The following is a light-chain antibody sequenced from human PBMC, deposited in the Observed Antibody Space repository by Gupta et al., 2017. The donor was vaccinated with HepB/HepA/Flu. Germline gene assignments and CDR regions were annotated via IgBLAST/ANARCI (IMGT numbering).Light chain of an antibody. CDR1: PSRLHRIGFNY. Sequence: DSVITQSPLSLPVTAGDPACVSCRSSPSRLHRIGFNYFAWYLQKPGQSPKLLIFLGSNWDYGVPDRFSGSGSGTDFTLKISRMEAEDVGVYYCRQALQAPPTFGQGTKMEIK. V-gene: IGKV2-28*01. CDR3: RQALQAPPT. CDR2: LGS. J-gene: IGKJ1*01.